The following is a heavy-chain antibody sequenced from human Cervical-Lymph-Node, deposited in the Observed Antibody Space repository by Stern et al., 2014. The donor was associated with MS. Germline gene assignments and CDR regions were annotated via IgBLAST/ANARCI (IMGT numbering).Heavy chain of an antibody. CDR3: ARQAYDYGGNSFDY. Sequence: EVQLEESGAEVKKPGESLKISCKGSGYTFGNYYIAWVRQMPGKGLEWMGISYPGDPDAEYSPSFQGRVIISADKSLNTAYLQWSSLKASDTAMYYCARQAYDYGGNSFDYWGQGTLVTVSS. CDR1: GYTFGNYY. D-gene: IGHD4-23*01. CDR2: SYPGDPDA. V-gene: IGHV5-51*01. J-gene: IGHJ4*02.